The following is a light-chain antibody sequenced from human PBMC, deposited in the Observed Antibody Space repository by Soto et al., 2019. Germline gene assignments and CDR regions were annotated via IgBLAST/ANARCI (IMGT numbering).Light chain of an antibody. J-gene: IGLJ3*02. CDR2: EVS. CDR3: STYTNSIAV. Sequence: QSVLTQPASVSGSPGQSITISCTGTSSDIGTYNYVSWYQQHPGKAPKLMIYEVSNRPSGVSNRFSGSKSGNTASLTISGLQAEGEAHYYCSTYTNSIAVFGAGTKLTVL. V-gene: IGLV2-14*01. CDR1: SSDIGTYNY.